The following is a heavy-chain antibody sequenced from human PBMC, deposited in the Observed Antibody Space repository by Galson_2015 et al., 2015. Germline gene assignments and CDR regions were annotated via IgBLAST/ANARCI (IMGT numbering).Heavy chain of an antibody. D-gene: IGHD6-19*01. V-gene: IGHV3-23*01. Sequence: SLRLGCAASGFTFSRSAMIWVRQAAGKGLEWVSSISGSGLDWISSISGRGGATYYADSVKGRFTISRDNSKNTLYLQVSSLRADDTSVYYCLQVGWGTRFDSWGQGTLVTVSS. CDR2: ISGSGLDWISSISGRGGAT. CDR1: GFTFSRSA. J-gene: IGHJ4*02. CDR3: LQVGWGTRFDS.